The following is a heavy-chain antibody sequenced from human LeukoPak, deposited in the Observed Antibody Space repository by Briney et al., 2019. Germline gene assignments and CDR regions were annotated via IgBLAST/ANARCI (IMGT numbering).Heavy chain of an antibody. J-gene: IGHJ4*02. CDR3: ARKYGGYADY. Sequence: GGSLRLSCAASGFTFSSYSMTWVRQAPGKGLEWVSHISGGSSSVYYADSVKGRFTISRDNVKNSLYLQMNSLRDEDTAVYYCARKYGGYADYWGQGTLVTVSS. CDR1: GFTFSSYS. V-gene: IGHV3-48*02. CDR2: ISGGSSSV. D-gene: IGHD5-12*01.